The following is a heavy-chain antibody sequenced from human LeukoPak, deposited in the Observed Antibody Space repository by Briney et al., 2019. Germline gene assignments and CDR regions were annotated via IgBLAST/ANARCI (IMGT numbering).Heavy chain of an antibody. CDR2: IKQDGSEK. D-gene: IGHD2-2*02. CDR1: GFTFSSYW. J-gene: IGHJ4*02. V-gene: IGHV3-7*01. Sequence: GGSLRLSCAASGFTFSSYWMSWVRQAPGKGLEWVANIKQDGSEKYYVDSVKGRFTISRDNAKNSLYLQMNSLRAEDTAVYYCARGVGNQLLYSSTFTYFDYWGQGTLVTVSS. CDR3: ARGVGNQLLYSSTFTYFDY.